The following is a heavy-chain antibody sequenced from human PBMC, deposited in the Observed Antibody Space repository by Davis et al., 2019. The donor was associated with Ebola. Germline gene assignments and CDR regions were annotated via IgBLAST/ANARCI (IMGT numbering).Heavy chain of an antibody. CDR1: GFTVSSNY. V-gene: IGHV3-48*02. J-gene: IGHJ4*02. D-gene: IGHD4-17*01. CDR3: ARGRTVTNYVDY. CDR2: ISSSGSTI. Sequence: GESLKISCAASGFTVSSNYMSWVRQAPGKGLEWVSSISSSGSTINYADSVKGRFTVSRDNAKNSLSLQMNSLRDEDTAVFYCARGRTVTNYVDYWGPGILVTVSS.